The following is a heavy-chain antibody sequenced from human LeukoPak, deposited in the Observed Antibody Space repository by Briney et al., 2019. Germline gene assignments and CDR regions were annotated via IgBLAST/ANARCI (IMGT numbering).Heavy chain of an antibody. CDR2: ISGRGGST. Sequence: PGESLRLSCAASGFTFSSYAMSWVRQAPGKGLEWVSAISGRGGSTYYADSVKGRFTISRDNSKNTLYLQMNSLRAEDTAVYYCAKGGGKLLWFGELLFPYFDYWGQGTLVTVSS. V-gene: IGHV3-23*01. J-gene: IGHJ4*02. CDR1: GFTFSSYA. D-gene: IGHD3-10*01. CDR3: AKGGGKLLWFGELLFPYFDY.